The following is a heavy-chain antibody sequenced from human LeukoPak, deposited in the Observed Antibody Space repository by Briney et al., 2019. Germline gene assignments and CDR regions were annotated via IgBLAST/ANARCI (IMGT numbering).Heavy chain of an antibody. D-gene: IGHD3-9*01. CDR2: ISGSGGST. V-gene: IGHV3-23*01. J-gene: IGHJ6*03. CDR3: AKDSRLARYYYYYMDV. CDR1: GGSISSSN. Sequence: PSETLSLTCAVSGGSISSSNWWSWVRQAPGKGLEWVSAISGSGGSTYYADSVKGRFTISRDNSKNTLYLQMNSLRAEDTAVYYCAKDSRLARYYYYYMDVWGKGTTVTVSS.